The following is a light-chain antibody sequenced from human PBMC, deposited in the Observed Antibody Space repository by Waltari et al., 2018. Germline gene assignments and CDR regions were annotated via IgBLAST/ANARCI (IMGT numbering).Light chain of an antibody. CDR1: QSVSSNF. Sequence: EIVLTQSPGTLSLSPGDRATFSCRASQSVSSNFLAWYQQKPGQAPRLLIYGASSRATGIPDKFSGSGSGTDFTLTINRLEPEDFAVYYCQQYGRSPLTFGGGTKVEIK. CDR2: GAS. J-gene: IGKJ4*01. V-gene: IGKV3-20*01. CDR3: QQYGRSPLT.